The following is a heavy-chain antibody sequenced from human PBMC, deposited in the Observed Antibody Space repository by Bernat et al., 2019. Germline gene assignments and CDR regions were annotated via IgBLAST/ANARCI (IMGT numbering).Heavy chain of an antibody. V-gene: IGHV3-7*02. D-gene: IGHD6-13*01. J-gene: IGHJ6*03. Sequence: EVQLVESGGGLVQPGGSLRLSCAASGFTFSNYWMNWVRQAPGRGLEWVAIINQDESEKYYVDSVKGRFTISRDKAKNSLYLQMNSLRAEDTAVYYCASVAAADSNSYYYYSMDVWGQGTTVTVSS. CDR1: GFTFSNYW. CDR3: ASVAAADSNSYYYYSMDV. CDR2: INQDESEK.